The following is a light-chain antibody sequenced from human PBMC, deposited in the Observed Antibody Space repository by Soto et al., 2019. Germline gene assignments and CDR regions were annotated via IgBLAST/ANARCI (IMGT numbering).Light chain of an antibody. CDR1: SSDVGGYDF. Sequence: QSALTQPRSVSGSPGQSVTISCTGTSSDVGGYDFVSWYQQHPGKAPKLMISDVSKRPSGVPDRFSGSKSGNSASLTISGLQAEDEADYYCCSYAGDLALFGGGNKLTVL. CDR2: DVS. CDR3: CSYAGDLAL. J-gene: IGLJ2*01. V-gene: IGLV2-11*01.